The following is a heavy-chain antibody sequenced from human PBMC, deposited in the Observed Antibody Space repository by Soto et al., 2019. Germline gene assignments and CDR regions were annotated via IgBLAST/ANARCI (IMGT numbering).Heavy chain of an antibody. CDR3: AKEGGLSGSYYISSSYYFDY. Sequence: QVQLVESGGGVVQPGRSLRLSCAASGFTFSSYGMHWVRQAPGKGLEWVAIISYDGSNTYYADSVKGRFTISRDNSKNTXDXXMNSLRAEDTSVYYCAKEGGLSGSYYISSSYYFDYWGQGTLVTVSS. J-gene: IGHJ4*02. V-gene: IGHV3-30*18. D-gene: IGHD1-26*01. CDR1: GFTFSSYG. CDR2: ISYDGSNT.